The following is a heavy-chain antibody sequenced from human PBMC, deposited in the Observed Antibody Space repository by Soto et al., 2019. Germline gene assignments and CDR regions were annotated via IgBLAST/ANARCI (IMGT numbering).Heavy chain of an antibody. Sequence: QVQLVQSGAEVKKPGASVKVSCKASGYTFTSYDINWVRQATGQGLEWMGWMNPNSGNTGYAQKCQGGVTMTRNTSLSTAYMELSSMRSEDTAGYYWARTLYGENGDYWGKGTLVTVSS. J-gene: IGHJ4*02. D-gene: IGHD4-17*01. CDR1: GYTFTSYD. CDR2: MNPNSGNT. V-gene: IGHV1-8*01. CDR3: ARTLYGENGDY.